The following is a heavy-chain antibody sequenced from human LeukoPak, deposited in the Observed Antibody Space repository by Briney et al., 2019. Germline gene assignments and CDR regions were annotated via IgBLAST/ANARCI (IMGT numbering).Heavy chain of an antibody. Sequence: ASVKVSCEASGYTFTSYDINWVRQATGQGLEWMGWMNPNRGNTGYAQKFQGRVTITRNTSISTAYMELSSLRSEDTAVYYCARGGFLEWLPLDYWGQGTLVTVSS. CDR2: MNPNRGNT. CDR1: GYTFTSYD. J-gene: IGHJ4*02. D-gene: IGHD3-3*01. CDR3: ARGGFLEWLPLDY. V-gene: IGHV1-8*03.